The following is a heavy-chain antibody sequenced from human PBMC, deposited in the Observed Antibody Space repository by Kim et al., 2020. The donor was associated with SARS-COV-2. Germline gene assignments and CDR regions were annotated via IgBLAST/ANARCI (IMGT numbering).Heavy chain of an antibody. J-gene: IGHJ6*02. V-gene: IGHV3-30-3*01. CDR1: GFTFSSYA. D-gene: IGHD6-19*01. CDR3: ARDLRQWLAHTSPDYDYYGMDV. Sequence: GVSLRLSCVASGFTFSSYAMHWVRQAPGKGLGWVTVISYDGSNKYYIDSVKGRFTISRDNSKSTLYLQMNSLRAEDTGVYYCARDLRQWLAHTSPDYDYYGMDVWGQGTTVTVSS. CDR2: ISYDGSNK.